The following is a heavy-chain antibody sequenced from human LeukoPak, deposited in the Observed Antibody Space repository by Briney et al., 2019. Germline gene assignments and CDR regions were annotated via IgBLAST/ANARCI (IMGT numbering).Heavy chain of an antibody. D-gene: IGHD2-2*01. CDR2: INAGNGNT. Sequence: GASVKVSCKASGYTFTSYAMHWVRQAPGQRLEWMGWINAGNGNTKYSQKFQGRVTITRNTSISTAYMELSSLRSEDTAVYYCARGRYCSSTSCYPKYYYMDVWGKGTTVTVSS. CDR3: ARGRYCSSTSCYPKYYYMDV. J-gene: IGHJ6*03. CDR1: GYTFTSYA. V-gene: IGHV1-3*01.